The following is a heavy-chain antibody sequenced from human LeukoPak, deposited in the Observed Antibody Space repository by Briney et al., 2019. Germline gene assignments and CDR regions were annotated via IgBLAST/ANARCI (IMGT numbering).Heavy chain of an antibody. Sequence: PSETLSLTCTVSGGSISSGSYYWSWIRQPAGKGLEWIGYIYYSGSTNYNPSLKSRVTISVDTSKNQVSLTLSSVTAADTAVYYCARDEVLHCGGDCEGPYYYYYMDVWGKGTTVTISS. CDR1: GGSISSGSYY. CDR3: ARDEVLHCGGDCEGPYYYYYMDV. J-gene: IGHJ6*03. CDR2: IYYSGST. D-gene: IGHD2-21*02. V-gene: IGHV4-61*10.